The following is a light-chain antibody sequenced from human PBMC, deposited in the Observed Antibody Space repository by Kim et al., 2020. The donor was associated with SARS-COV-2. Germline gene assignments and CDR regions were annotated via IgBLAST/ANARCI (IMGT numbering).Light chain of an antibody. CDR1: SLRRSY. CDR2: GKN. J-gene: IGLJ1*01. CDR3: NSRDSSGNSYV. Sequence: ALGQTVRITGQGDSLRRSYASWYQQKPGQAPVLVMYGKNNRPSGVPDRFSGSSSGNTTSLTITGAQAEDEADYYCNSRDSSGNSYVFGTGTKVTVL. V-gene: IGLV3-19*01.